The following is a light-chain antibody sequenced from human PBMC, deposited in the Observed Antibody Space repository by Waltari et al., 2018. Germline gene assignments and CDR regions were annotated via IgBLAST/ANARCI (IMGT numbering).Light chain of an antibody. CDR1: SLRSYY. CDR3: HSRDGSGVGGS. V-gene: IGLV3-19*01. CDR2: DKN. J-gene: IGLJ2*01. Sequence: SSELTQDPAVSVAMGQTVRITCQGYSLRSYYASWYQQRPGPAPILVMYDKNNRPSGVPDRFSGSSSDDAASLTITGAQAEDEGSYYCHSRDGSGVGGSFGGGTKLTVL.